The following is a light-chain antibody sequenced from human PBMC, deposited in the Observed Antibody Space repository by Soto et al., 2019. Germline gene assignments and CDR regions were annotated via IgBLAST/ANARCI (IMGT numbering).Light chain of an antibody. CDR3: AAWDDSLSGWV. CDR1: SSNIPSNY. Sequence: QSVLTQPPSASGTPGQRVTISCSGSSSNIPSNYVCWYQHLPGAAPKLLIYRNNQRPSGVPDRFSGSKSGTSASLAISGLRSEDEADYYCAAWDDSLSGWVFGGGTKLTVL. CDR2: RNN. V-gene: IGLV1-47*01. J-gene: IGLJ3*02.